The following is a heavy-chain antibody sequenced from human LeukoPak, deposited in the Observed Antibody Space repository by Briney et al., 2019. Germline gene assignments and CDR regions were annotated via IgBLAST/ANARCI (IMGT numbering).Heavy chain of an antibody. CDR1: GFTFSSYG. Sequence: GGSLRLSCAASGFTFSSYGMLWVRQAPGKGLECVAVLWYDGSNKYYTDSVKGRFTISRDKSKNTLYLQMNSLRAEDTAVYYCARGASPSDGSPSDYWGQGTLVTVSS. V-gene: IGHV3-33*01. CDR2: LWYDGSNK. CDR3: ARGASPSDGSPSDY. J-gene: IGHJ4*02. D-gene: IGHD1-26*01.